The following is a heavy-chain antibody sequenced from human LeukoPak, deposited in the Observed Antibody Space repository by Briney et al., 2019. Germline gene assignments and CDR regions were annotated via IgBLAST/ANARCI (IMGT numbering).Heavy chain of an antibody. CDR3: ARGSVAGTPLYYYHMDV. CDR2: ISSNGGST. V-gene: IGHV3-64*01. D-gene: IGHD6-19*01. CDR1: GFTFSSYA. J-gene: IGHJ6*03. Sequence: GGSLRLSCAASGFTFSSYAMHWVRQAPGKGLEYVSAISSNGGSTYYANSVKGRFTISRDNSKNTLYLQMGSLRAEDMAVYYCARGSVAGTPLYYYHMDVWGKGTTVTVSS.